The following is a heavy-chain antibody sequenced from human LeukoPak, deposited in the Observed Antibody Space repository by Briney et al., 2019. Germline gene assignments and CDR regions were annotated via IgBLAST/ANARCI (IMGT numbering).Heavy chain of an antibody. CDR1: GFTFGDYT. CDR3: IRGGANTPFDY. D-gene: IGHD2-15*01. V-gene: IGHV3-49*03. J-gene: IGHJ4*02. CDR2: IRSKGYGGTT. Sequence: GGSLRLSCTASGFTFGDYTMSWFRQAPGKGLEWAGFIRSKGYGGTTEDAASVKGRFTISRDDSKSIAYLQMNSLKTEDTAVYYCIRGGANTPFDYWGRGTLVTVSS.